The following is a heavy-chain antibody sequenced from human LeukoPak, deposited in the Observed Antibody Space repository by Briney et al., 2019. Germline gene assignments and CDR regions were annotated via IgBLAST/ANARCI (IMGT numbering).Heavy chain of an antibody. D-gene: IGHD2-2*01. Sequence: GGSLRLSCSASGFTFSNYAMNWFRQAPGKGLEYVSVIGPNGGDAYYADSVKGRFTISRDNSKNTLYLQMSSLRAEDTAVYYCARGRPTTLGYCGRSICADWYFDLWGRGTLLSVSS. CDR2: IGPNGGDA. CDR1: GFTFSNYA. CDR3: ARGRPTTLGYCGRSICADWYFDL. V-gene: IGHV3-64D*06. J-gene: IGHJ2*01.